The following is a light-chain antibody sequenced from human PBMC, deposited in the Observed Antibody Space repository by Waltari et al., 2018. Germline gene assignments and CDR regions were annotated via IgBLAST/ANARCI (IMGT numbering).Light chain of an antibody. Sequence: DIQMTQSPSSLSASVGNRVTITCRASQGITNDLGWYQQKPGKAPKRLIYEASSLQSGVPSRFSGSGFGTEFTLTISSLQPEDFATYYCLQHNAYPRTFGQGTKLEIK. J-gene: IGKJ2*01. CDR3: LQHNAYPRT. CDR2: EAS. CDR1: QGITND. V-gene: IGKV1-17*01.